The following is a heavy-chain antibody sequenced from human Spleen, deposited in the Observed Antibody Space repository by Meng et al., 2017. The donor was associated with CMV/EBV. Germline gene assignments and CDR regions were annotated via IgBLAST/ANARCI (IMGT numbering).Heavy chain of an antibody. CDR2: VWYDDSKK. CDR1: GYSFSSYA. D-gene: IGHD3-10*01. V-gene: IGHV3-30*04. CDR3: VREGQIRGFVMAGDDY. J-gene: IGHJ4*02. Sequence: GGSLRLSCAASGYSFSSYAMSWVRQTPDKGLEWVGVVWYDDSKKYHADSLKGRFTISRDNSKNTLYLQMNHLRAEDTAVYYCVREGQIRGFVMAGDDYWGQGTLVTVSS.